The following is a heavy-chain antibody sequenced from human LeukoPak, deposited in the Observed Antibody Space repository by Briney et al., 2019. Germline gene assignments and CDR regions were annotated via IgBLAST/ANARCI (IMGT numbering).Heavy chain of an antibody. CDR2: ISSSSSST. D-gene: IGHD2-8*02. CDR3: ARELLGSRNDY. Sequence: GRSLRLSCTASGFTFGDYAMSWIRQAPGKGLEWVSYISSSSSSTNYADSVKGRFTISRDNAKNSLYLQMNSLRAEDTAVYYCARELLGSRNDYWGQGTLVTVSS. J-gene: IGHJ4*02. V-gene: IGHV3-11*05. CDR1: GFTFGDYA.